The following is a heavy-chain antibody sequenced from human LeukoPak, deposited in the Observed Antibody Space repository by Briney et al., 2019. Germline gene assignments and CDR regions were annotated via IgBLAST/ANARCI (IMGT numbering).Heavy chain of an antibody. CDR1: GFTFSSYA. J-gene: IGHJ4*02. Sequence: PGGSLRLSCAASGFTFSSYAMSWVRRAPGKGLEWVSAISGSGGSTYYADSVKGRFTISRDNSKNTLYLQMNSLRAEDTAVYYCAKDPGYCSGGSCYPGYWGQGTLVTVSS. V-gene: IGHV3-23*01. CDR2: ISGSGGST. CDR3: AKDPGYCSGGSCYPGY. D-gene: IGHD2-15*01.